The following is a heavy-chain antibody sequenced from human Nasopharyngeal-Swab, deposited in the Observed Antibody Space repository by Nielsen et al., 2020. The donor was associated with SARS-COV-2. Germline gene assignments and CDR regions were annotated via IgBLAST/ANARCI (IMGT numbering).Heavy chain of an antibody. CDR3: ARDLMYGSGSRMDV. CDR2: IWYDGSNK. V-gene: IGHV3-33*08. Sequence: GGSLRLSCSASGFTFSSYGMHWVRQAPCKGLEWVAVIWYDGSNKYYADSVKGRFTISRDNSKNTLYLQMNSMRAEDTAVYYCARDLMYGSGSRMDVWGQGTTVTVSS. CDR1: GFTFSSYG. D-gene: IGHD3-10*01. J-gene: IGHJ6*02.